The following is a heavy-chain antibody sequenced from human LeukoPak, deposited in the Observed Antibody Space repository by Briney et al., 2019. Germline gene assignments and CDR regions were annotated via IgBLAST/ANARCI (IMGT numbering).Heavy chain of an antibody. CDR1: GFTFSDYY. CDR2: ISSSGSTI. J-gene: IGHJ6*02. CDR3: ASGVLRFLEWLGMDV. Sequence: GGSLRLSCAASGFTFSDYYMSWIRQAPGKGLEWVSYISSSGSTIYYADSVKGRFTISRDNAKNSLYLQMNSLRAEDTAVYYCASGVLRFLEWLGMDVWGQGTTVTVSS. D-gene: IGHD3-3*01. V-gene: IGHV3-11*01.